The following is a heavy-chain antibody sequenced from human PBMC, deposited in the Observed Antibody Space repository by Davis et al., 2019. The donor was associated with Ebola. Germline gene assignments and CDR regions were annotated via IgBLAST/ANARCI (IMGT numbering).Heavy chain of an antibody. V-gene: IGHV4-34*01. D-gene: IGHD3-22*01. CDR1: GGSFSGYY. CDR2: INHSGST. J-gene: IGHJ5*02. CDR3: ARNNYDSSGSILDWFDP. Sequence: MPSETLSLTCAVYGGSFSGYYWSWIRQPPGKGLEWIGEINHSGSTNYNPSLKSRVTISVDTSKNQFSLNLNSVTAADTAVYYCARNNYDSSGSILDWFDPWGQGTLVTVSS.